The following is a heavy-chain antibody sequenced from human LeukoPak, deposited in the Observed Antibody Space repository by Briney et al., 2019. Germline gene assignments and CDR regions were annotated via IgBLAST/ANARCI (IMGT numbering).Heavy chain of an antibody. D-gene: IGHD3-9*01. Sequence: SETLSLTCTVSGGSISSYYWSWIRQPPGKGLEWIGYIYYSGSTNYNPSLKSRVTISVDTSKNQFSLKLSSVTAADTAVYYCAGEDDILTGYIDYWGQGTLVTVSS. CDR3: AGEDDILTGYIDY. V-gene: IGHV4-59*01. CDR2: IYYSGST. J-gene: IGHJ4*02. CDR1: GGSISSYY.